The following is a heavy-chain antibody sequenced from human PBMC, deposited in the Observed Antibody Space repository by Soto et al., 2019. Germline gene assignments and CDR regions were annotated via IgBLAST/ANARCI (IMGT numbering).Heavy chain of an antibody. V-gene: IGHV3-21*01. J-gene: IGHJ3*01. CDR2: ISSSSSNI. CDR1: GFSISTYG. D-gene: IGHD2-2*01. Sequence: EVQLVESGGGLVKPGGSLRLSCAASGFSISTYGMNWVPQAPGKGLEWVSSISSSSSNIYYADSVKGRFTISRDNAKNLLFLQMSSLRADDTAIYYCARWKIPAASNVWGQGTMVTVSS. CDR3: ARWKIPAASNV.